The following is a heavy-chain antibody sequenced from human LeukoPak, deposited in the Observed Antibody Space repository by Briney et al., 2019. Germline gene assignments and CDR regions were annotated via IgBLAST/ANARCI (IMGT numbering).Heavy chain of an antibody. CDR2: INPSGGST. CDR3: ARAGYYYDSSGPNLFDY. Sequence: ASVKVSCKTSEYTFTGYYMHWVRQAPGQGLEWMGIINPSGGSTSYAQKFQGRVTMTRDMSTSTVYMELSSLRSEDTAVYYCARAGYYYDSSGPNLFDYWGQGTLVTVSS. J-gene: IGHJ4*02. CDR1: EYTFTGYY. D-gene: IGHD3-22*01. V-gene: IGHV1-46*01.